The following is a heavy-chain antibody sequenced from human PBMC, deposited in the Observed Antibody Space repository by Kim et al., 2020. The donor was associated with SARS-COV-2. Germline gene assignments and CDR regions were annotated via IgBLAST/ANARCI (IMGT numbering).Heavy chain of an antibody. CDR2: ISSSSSYI. CDR3: ARGGRYCSSTSCHLDY. CDR1: GFTFSSYS. D-gene: IGHD2-2*01. J-gene: IGHJ4*02. Sequence: GGSLRLSCAASGFTFSSYSMNWVRQAPGKGLEWVSSISSSSSYIYYADSVKGRFTISRDNAKNSLYLQMNSLRAEDTAVYYCARGGRYCSSTSCHLDYWGQGTLVTVSS. V-gene: IGHV3-21*01.